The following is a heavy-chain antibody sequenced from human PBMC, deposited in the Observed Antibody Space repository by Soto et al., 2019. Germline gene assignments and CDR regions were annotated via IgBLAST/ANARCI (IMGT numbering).Heavy chain of an antibody. J-gene: IGHJ3*02. Sequence: PSETLSLTCTVSGGSISSYYWSWIRQPPGKGLEWIGYICYSGSTNYNPSLKSRVTISVDTSKNQFSLKLSSVTAADTAAYYCARHLEWLETPLGAFDIWGQGTMVTVSS. CDR1: GGSISSYY. CDR3: ARHLEWLETPLGAFDI. CDR2: ICYSGST. V-gene: IGHV4-59*08. D-gene: IGHD6-19*01.